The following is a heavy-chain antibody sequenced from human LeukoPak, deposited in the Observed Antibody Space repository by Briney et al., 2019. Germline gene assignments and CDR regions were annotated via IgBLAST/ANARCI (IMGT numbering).Heavy chain of an antibody. CDR2: IWYDGSNK. Sequence: PGRSLRLSCAASGFTFSSYGMHWVRQAPGKGLEWVAVIWYDGSNKYYADSVKGRFTISRDNSKNTLYPQMNSLRAEDTAVYYCARDPTYYDSSGYYPSYFDYWGQGTLVTVSS. D-gene: IGHD3-22*01. J-gene: IGHJ4*02. CDR1: GFTFSSYG. CDR3: ARDPTYYDSSGYYPSYFDY. V-gene: IGHV3-33*01.